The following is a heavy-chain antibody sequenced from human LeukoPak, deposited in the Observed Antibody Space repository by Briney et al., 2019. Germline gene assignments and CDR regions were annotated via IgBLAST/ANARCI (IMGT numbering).Heavy chain of an antibody. CDR1: GFTFSSYW. D-gene: IGHD3-16*01. J-gene: IGHJ4*02. CDR2: IKQDGSEK. CDR3: ARDGYALGIYYDRFDS. Sequence: GGSLRLSCAASGFTFSSYWMSWVRQAPGKGLEWVANIKQDGSEKDYVDSVKGRFTLSRDNARKLLFLQMNSLRAEDTALYYCARDGYALGIYYDRFDSWGQGTPVTVSS. V-gene: IGHV3-7*01.